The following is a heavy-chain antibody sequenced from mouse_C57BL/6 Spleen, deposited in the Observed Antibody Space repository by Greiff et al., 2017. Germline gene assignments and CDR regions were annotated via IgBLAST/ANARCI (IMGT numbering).Heavy chain of an antibody. V-gene: IGHV1-50*01. CDR3: ASGLLRYFDD. CDR2: IDPSACYT. D-gene: IGHD2-3*01. J-gene: IGHJ2*01. Sequence: QQSGPGLEWLGEIDPSACYTNYNQKFKGKATLTVDTSSSTAYMQLSSLTSEDSAVYYCASGLLRYFDDWGQGTTLTVSS.